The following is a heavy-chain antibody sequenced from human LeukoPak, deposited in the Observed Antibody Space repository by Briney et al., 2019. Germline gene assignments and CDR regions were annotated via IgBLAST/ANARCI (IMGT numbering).Heavy chain of an antibody. Sequence: ASVTVSCKASGYIFTKYVVHWVRQAPGQRPEWMGWIKAGNGDTRYSQNFQDRLTITRDTSASTVYMELSSLTSEDTALYYCARDDCGDTCYPGGYWGQGTLVTVSS. V-gene: IGHV1-3*01. CDR3: ARDDCGDTCYPGGY. D-gene: IGHD2-21*01. CDR1: GYIFTKYV. CDR2: IKAGNGDT. J-gene: IGHJ4*02.